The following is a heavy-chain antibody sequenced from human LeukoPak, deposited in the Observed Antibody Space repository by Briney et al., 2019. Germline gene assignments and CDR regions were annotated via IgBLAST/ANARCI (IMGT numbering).Heavy chain of an antibody. Sequence: GGSLSLSCVACGLTFSTYWMSWVGPAAGKGLERVGTISPDGSDKYYVASVKGRFTISRDNAKTSLYLQINSLRADDTALYFCARGIVVVVGASDHFDYWGQGTLITVSS. J-gene: IGHJ4*02. V-gene: IGHV3-7*01. CDR3: ARGIVVVVGASDHFDY. CDR2: ISPDGSDK. D-gene: IGHD2-15*01. CDR1: GLTFSTYW.